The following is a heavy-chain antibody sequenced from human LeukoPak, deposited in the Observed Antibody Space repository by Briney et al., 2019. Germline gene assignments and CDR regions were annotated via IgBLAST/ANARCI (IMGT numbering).Heavy chain of an antibody. Sequence: GGSLRLSCAASVFTFSSYWMHWVRQAPGKGLVWVSRINSDGSSTTYADSVRGRFSISRDNAKNTLYLQMNSLRAEDTAMYYCARGLSGYASSLGYWGQGTLVTVS. CDR2: INSDGSST. CDR1: VFTFSSYW. CDR3: ARGLSGYASSLGY. V-gene: IGHV3-74*01. D-gene: IGHD6-6*01. J-gene: IGHJ4*02.